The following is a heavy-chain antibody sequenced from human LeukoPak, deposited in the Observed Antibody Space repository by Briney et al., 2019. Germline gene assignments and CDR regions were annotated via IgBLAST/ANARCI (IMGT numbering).Heavy chain of an antibody. CDR1: GFTVGSTY. D-gene: IGHD3-22*01. J-gene: IGHJ6*02. V-gene: IGHV3-23*01. Sequence: GGSLRLSCAASGFTVGSTYMSWVRQAPGKGLEWVSAINGNGGSKYHADSVKGRFTISRDNSKNTLYLQMNSLRAEDTALYYCARLRDSSGYTYYYDMDVWGQGTTVSVSS. CDR2: INGNGGSK. CDR3: ARLRDSSGYTYYYDMDV.